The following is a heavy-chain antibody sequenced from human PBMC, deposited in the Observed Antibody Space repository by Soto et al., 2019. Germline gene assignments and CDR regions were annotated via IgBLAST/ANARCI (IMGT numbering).Heavy chain of an antibody. V-gene: IGHV3-9*01. CDR1: GFTFDDYA. CDR3: ASSRGRSDFWSGYVAFEI. Sequence: EVQLVESGGGLVQPGRSLRLSCAASGFTFDDYAMHWVRQAPGKGLEWVSGVSWNSGSEGYADSVKGRFTISRDNVNTSLQLQMNSLEPEDTAVYFCASSRGRSDFWSGYVAFEIWGQGTMVTVS. J-gene: IGHJ3*02. CDR2: VSWNSGSE. D-gene: IGHD3-3*01.